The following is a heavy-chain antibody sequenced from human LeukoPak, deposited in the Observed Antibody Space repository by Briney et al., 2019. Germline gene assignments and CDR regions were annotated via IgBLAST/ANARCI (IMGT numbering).Heavy chain of an antibody. CDR1: GGSISSYY. D-gene: IGHD5-18*01. Sequence: PETLSLTCTVSGGSISSYYWSWIRQPPGKGLEWIGYIYYSGSTNYNPSLKSRVTISVDTSKNQFSLKLSSVTAADTAVYYCARHGSYGYLDWFDPWGQGTLVTVSS. CDR3: ARHGSYGYLDWFDP. J-gene: IGHJ5*02. V-gene: IGHV4-59*08. CDR2: IYYSGST.